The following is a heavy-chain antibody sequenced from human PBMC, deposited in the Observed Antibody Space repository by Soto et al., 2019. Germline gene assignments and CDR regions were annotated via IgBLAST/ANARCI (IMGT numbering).Heavy chain of an antibody. CDR1: GGSISSYY. D-gene: IGHD2-2*01. J-gene: IGHJ5*02. V-gene: IGHV4-59*01. CDR3: ARDYCSSTSCYEEPGWFDP. CDR2: IYYSGST. Sequence: SETLSLTCTVSGGSISSYYWSWIRQPPGKGLEWIGYIYYSGSTNYNPSLKSRVTISVDTSKNQFSLKLSSVTAADTAVYYCARDYCSSTSCYEEPGWFDPWGQGTLVTVSS.